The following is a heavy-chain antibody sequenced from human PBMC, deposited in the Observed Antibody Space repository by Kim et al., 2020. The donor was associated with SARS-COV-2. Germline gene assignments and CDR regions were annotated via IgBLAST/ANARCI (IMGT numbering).Heavy chain of an antibody. CDR3: ARGTTMVRGVLFDY. V-gene: IGHV4-34*01. J-gene: IGHJ4*02. D-gene: IGHD3-10*01. Sequence: NPSLKSRVTISVDTSKNQLSLKLSSVTAADTAVYYCARGTTMVRGVLFDYWGQGTLVTVSS.